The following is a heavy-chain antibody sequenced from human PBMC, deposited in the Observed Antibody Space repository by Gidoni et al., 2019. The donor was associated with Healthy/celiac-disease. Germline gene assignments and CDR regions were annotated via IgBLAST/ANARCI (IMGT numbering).Heavy chain of an antibody. D-gene: IGHD3-22*01. CDR3: AHGTNNHYYHRRIALAFDI. V-gene: IGHV2-5*02. Sequence: QITLKEAGTTLVKPTKTIKLTRTFSGFCISTSGVGVGWVRQPPGKALEWLALIYGDDAKLSSPSLKSRLTITKDTSKNQVVLTMTNMDPVDTATYYCAHGTNNHYYHRRIALAFDIWGQGTMVTVSS. J-gene: IGHJ3*02. CDR1: GFCISTSGVG. CDR2: IYGDDAK.